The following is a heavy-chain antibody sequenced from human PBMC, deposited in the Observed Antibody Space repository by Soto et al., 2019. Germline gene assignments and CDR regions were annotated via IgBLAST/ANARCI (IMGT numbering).Heavy chain of an antibody. D-gene: IGHD3-3*01. V-gene: IGHV4-39*01. Sequence: KSSETLSLTCILCARSISSSSYYWGWIRQPPGKGLEWIGRLYYSGITYYNPSVKSRVTISVDTSKNQFSLKLSSVTAADTAVYYCARHRGTTPLYDFWSGYYTGGWFDPWGQGTMVTGSS. CDR1: ARSISSSSYY. CDR3: ARHRGTTPLYDFWSGYYTGGWFDP. J-gene: IGHJ5*02. CDR2: LYYSGIT.